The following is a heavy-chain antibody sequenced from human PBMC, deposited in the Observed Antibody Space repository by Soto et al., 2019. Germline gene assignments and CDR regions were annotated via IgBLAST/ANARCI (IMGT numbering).Heavy chain of an antibody. D-gene: IGHD3-22*01. CDR2: IIPIFGTA. CDR3: ARGPSAYYYDSSGYYYFDY. Sequence: QVQLVQSGAEVKKPWSSVKVSCKASGGTFSSYAISWVRQAPGQGLEWMGGIIPIFGTANYAPKFQGRVTITADESTSTAYMELSSLRSEDTAVYYCARGPSAYYYDSSGYYYFDYWGQGTLVTVSS. J-gene: IGHJ4*02. V-gene: IGHV1-69*01. CDR1: GGTFSSYA.